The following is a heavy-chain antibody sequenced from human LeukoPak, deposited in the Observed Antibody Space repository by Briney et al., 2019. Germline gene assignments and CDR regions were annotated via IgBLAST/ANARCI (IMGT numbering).Heavy chain of an antibody. Sequence: SETLSLTCSVSGASITTTNFWWTWIRESPGRGLEWIGYIHDRGSDKYNPALESRATLSVDTSKNQFSLKLNSVTAADTAVYYCARYGLVEFRNAFQYWGQGILVSVSS. CDR1: GASITTTNFW. CDR2: IHDRGSD. J-gene: IGHJ1*01. D-gene: IGHD6-6*01. V-gene: IGHV4-61*01. CDR3: ARYGLVEFRNAFQY.